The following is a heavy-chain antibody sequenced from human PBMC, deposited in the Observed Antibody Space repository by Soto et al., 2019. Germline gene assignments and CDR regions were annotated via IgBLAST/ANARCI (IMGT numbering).Heavy chain of an antibody. D-gene: IGHD6-13*01. CDR1: GFAFDNYI. Sequence: PGGSLRLSCAGSGFAFDNYIMHWVRQAPGRGLEWVSGITWNSGTIRYVDSVKGRFTISRDNAENSLYLQMNSLRPEDTAVYYCAKGGSAALIAPSGRDNWFDPWGQGTQVTVSS. V-gene: IGHV3-9*01. CDR2: ITWNSGTI. CDR3: AKGGSAALIAPSGRDNWFDP. J-gene: IGHJ5*02.